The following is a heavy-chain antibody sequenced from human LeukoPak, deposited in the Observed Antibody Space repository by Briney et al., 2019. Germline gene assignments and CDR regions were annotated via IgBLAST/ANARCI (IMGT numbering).Heavy chain of an antibody. V-gene: IGHV3-11*01. CDR3: ACPYRSRFDY. D-gene: IGHD6-13*01. CDR1: GFTFSDFH. CDR2: IANSGSDI. Sequence: GGSLRLSCVVSGFTFSDFHMSWLRQAPGKGLEWISYIANSGSDIEYADSVKGRFTISWDNAKKSLYLEMNALRAEDTAIYYCACPYRSRFDYWGQGTLVTVSS. J-gene: IGHJ4*02.